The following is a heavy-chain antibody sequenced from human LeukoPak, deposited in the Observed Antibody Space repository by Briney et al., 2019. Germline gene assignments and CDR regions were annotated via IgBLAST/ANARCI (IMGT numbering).Heavy chain of an antibody. CDR1: GFTFDDYA. D-gene: IGHD5-24*01. Sequence: PGGSLRLSCAASGFTFDDYAMHWVRQPPGKGLEWVANIKQDGSKKSYVDSVKGRFTISRDNAKNSLYLQMNSLRAEDTAIYYCTRVGYIDEGIDYWGQGTLVTVSS. J-gene: IGHJ4*02. CDR3: TRVGYIDEGIDY. V-gene: IGHV3-7*04. CDR2: IKQDGSKK.